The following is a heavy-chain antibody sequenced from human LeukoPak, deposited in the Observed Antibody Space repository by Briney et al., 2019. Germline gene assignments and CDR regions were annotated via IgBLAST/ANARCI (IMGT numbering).Heavy chain of an antibody. J-gene: IGHJ4*02. D-gene: IGHD3-10*01. V-gene: IGHV3-23*01. CDR1: GFTFSSYA. CDR3: AKDTLEGDYYGSGSYYYDY. Sequence: GGSLRLSCAASGFTFSSYAMSWVRQAPGKGLEWVSAISGSGGSTYYADPVKGRFTISRDNSKNTLYLQMNSLRAEDTAVYYCAKDTLEGDYYGSGSYYYDYWGQGTLVTVSS. CDR2: ISGSGGST.